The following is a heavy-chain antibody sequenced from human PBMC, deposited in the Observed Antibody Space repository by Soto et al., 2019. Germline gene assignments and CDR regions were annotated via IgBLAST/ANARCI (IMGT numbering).Heavy chain of an antibody. CDR3: AQRLPHYGLGRERGNWFEP. Sequence: QITLKESGPTVVRPTQTLTLTCTFAGFSLSTTGVGVGWIRQPPGKALEWLALIYWDDDKRYSPSLKSRLALTQDTSKNEVILTLSNMDPVDTARYYCAQRLPHYGLGRERGNWFEPWGQGTLVTVSS. J-gene: IGHJ5*02. CDR1: GFSLSTTGVG. CDR2: IYWDDDK. D-gene: IGHD3-10*01. V-gene: IGHV2-5*02.